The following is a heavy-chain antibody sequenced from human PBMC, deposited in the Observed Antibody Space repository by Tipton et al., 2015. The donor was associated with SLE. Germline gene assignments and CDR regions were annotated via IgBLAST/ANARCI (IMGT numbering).Heavy chain of an antibody. J-gene: IGHJ4*02. CDR3: ARFERIMIQFGGVTITPGGVDY. CDR1: DYSITSSYY. Sequence: TLSLTCTVSDYSITSSYYWGWIRQSPGRGLEWIATIYHSGTTYYNPSLKSPVTISEDTSKNQFSRKLASVTAADTAMYYCARFERIMIQFGGVTITPGGVDYWGQGTLVTVSS. CDR2: IYHSGTT. V-gene: IGHV4-38-2*02. D-gene: IGHD3-16*01.